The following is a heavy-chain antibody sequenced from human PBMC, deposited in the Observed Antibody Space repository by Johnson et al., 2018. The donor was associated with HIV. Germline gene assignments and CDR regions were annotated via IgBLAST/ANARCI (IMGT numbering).Heavy chain of an antibody. J-gene: IGHJ3*01. CDR2: ISYDGSNK. CDR3: ARELGIQSFDL. V-gene: IGHV3-30-3*01. D-gene: IGHD7-27*01. CDR1: GFTFSSYA. Sequence: VQLVESGGGVVQPGRSLRLSCAASGFTFSSYAMHWVRQAPGKGLEWVAVISYDGSNKYYADSVKGRFTISRDTSKNTLYLQLNSLRADDTALYYCARELGIQSFDLWGQGTMVTVSS.